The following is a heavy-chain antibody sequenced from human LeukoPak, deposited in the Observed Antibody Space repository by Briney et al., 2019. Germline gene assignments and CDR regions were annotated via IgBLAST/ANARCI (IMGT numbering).Heavy chain of an antibody. J-gene: IGHJ4*02. V-gene: IGHV3-23*01. CDR3: AKDRNSWPTNFDS. CDR2: ISSSGGTT. Sequence: GGSLRLSCAASGVTFTTYAVNWVRQAPGKGLEWVSAISSSGGTTYYAGSVKGRFSISRDNSKNMLYLQMNSLRVEDTAVYYCAKDRNSWPTNFDSWGQGTLVTVSA. CDR1: GVTFTTYA. D-gene: IGHD2/OR15-2a*01.